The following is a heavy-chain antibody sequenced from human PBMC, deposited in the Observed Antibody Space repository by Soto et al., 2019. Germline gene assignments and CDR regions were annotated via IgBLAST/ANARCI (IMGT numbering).Heavy chain of an antibody. CDR2: ISGSGDVI. V-gene: IGHV3-11*01. Sequence: GGSLRLSCAASAFKFSDYYMSWVRQAPGKGLEWVSYISGSGDVIYYADSVKGRFTISRDNDKKSVHLQMDTLRAEDTALYYCARAPDCGEGSCYRHFDLWGQGARVTVSS. J-gene: IGHJ4*02. CDR3: ARAPDCGEGSCYRHFDL. D-gene: IGHD2-15*01. CDR1: AFKFSDYY.